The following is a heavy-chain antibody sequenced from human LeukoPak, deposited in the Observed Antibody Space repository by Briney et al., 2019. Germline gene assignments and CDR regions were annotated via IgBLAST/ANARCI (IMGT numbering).Heavy chain of an antibody. J-gene: IGHJ4*02. V-gene: IGHV4-34*01. CDR1: SVSLTFYY. CDR2: INHSGST. D-gene: IGHD6-19*01. CDR3: ARGRSSGLSSSIDY. Sequence: SETLSLTCAVYSVSLTFYYWSWIRQPPGKGLGWIGEINHSGSTNYNPSLKSRVTISLDTSRNQFSLRLRSVTAADTAIYYCARGRSSGLSSSIDYWAQGSLDGVSS.